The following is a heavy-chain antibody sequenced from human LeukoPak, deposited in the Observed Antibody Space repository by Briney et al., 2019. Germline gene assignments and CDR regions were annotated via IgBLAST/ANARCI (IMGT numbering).Heavy chain of an antibody. CDR3: ARDGGEQWLVHYFDY. V-gene: IGHV3-30*04. CDR1: GFTFSSYA. CDR2: ISYDGSNK. D-gene: IGHD6-19*01. J-gene: IGHJ4*02. Sequence: GGSLRLSCAASGFTFSSYATHWVRQAPGKGLEWVAVISYDGSNKYYADSVKGRFTISRDNSKNTLYLQMNSLKAEDTAVYYCARDGGEQWLVHYFDYWGQGTLVTVSS.